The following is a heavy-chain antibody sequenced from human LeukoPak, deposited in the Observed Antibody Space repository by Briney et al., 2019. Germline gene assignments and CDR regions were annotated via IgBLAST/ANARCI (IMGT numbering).Heavy chain of an antibody. J-gene: IGHJ6*03. V-gene: IGHV3-23*01. Sequence: GGSLRLSCAASGFTFSSYDMTWVRQAPGRGLEWVSSIRPSGDNTYYGDSVKGRSTISRDNSKNTLYLQMNSLRAEDTAVYYCARAYSSSWYSYYYYYMDVWGKGTTVTVSS. CDR3: ARAYSSSWYSYYYYYMDV. CDR2: IRPSGDNT. CDR1: GFTFSSYD. D-gene: IGHD6-13*01.